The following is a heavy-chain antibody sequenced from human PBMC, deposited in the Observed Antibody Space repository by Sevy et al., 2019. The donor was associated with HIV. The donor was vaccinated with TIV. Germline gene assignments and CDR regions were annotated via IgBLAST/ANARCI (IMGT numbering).Heavy chain of an antibody. CDR2: ISGRGGST. Sequence: GGSLRLSCADSGLTLSSYAMNWVRQAPGKGLEWVSAISGRGGSTYYADSVEGRFTISRDNSKNTLYLQMNSLRAEDTALYYCAKAPPGHCSSGSCPRAYYYYGMDVWGQGTTVTVSS. V-gene: IGHV3-23*01. CDR3: AKAPPGHCSSGSCPRAYYYYGMDV. J-gene: IGHJ6*02. D-gene: IGHD2-15*01. CDR1: GLTLSSYA.